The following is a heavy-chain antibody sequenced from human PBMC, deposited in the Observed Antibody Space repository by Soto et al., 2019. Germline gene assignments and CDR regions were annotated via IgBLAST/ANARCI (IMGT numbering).Heavy chain of an antibody. D-gene: IGHD3-3*01. V-gene: IGHV3-30*18. J-gene: IGHJ6*02. CDR3: AKDVGLDWSGYYDYYYGMDV. CDR2: ISDDGSNK. Sequence: QVQLVESGGGVVQPGRSLRLSCAASGFTFSSYGMHWVRQAPGKGLEWAAVISDDGSNKYYADSVKCRFTISRDNSKNTLYLQMNSLRAEDTAVYYCAKDVGLDWSGYYDYYYGMDVWGQGTTVTVSS. CDR1: GFTFSSYG.